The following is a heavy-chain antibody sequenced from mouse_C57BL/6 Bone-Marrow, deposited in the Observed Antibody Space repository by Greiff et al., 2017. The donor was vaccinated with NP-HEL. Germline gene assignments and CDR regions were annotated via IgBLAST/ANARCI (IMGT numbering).Heavy chain of an antibody. D-gene: IGHD2-3*01. CDR2: INYDGSST. Sequence: EVKVEESEGGLVQPGSSMKLSCTASGFTFSDYYMAWVRQVPEKGLEWVANINYDGSSTYYLDSLKSRFIISRDNAKNILYLQMSSLKSEDTATYYCARTLIYDGYSWYFDVWGTGTTVTVSS. V-gene: IGHV5-16*01. CDR3: ARTLIYDGYSWYFDV. J-gene: IGHJ1*03. CDR1: GFTFSDYY.